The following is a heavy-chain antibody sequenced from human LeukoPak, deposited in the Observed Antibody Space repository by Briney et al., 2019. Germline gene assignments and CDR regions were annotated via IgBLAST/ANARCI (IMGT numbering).Heavy chain of an antibody. V-gene: IGHV3-48*03. CDR1: GFTFSNYE. J-gene: IGHJ2*01. CDR2: ISTSGSYI. Sequence: GGSLRLSRAASGFTFSNYEVNWVRQAPGKGLEWVSYISTSGSYIYYADSVKGRFTISRDNAKNSLYLQMNSLRAEDTAVYYCARAGTIAVGFFDLWGRGTLVTVSS. D-gene: IGHD6-19*01. CDR3: ARAGTIAVGFFDL.